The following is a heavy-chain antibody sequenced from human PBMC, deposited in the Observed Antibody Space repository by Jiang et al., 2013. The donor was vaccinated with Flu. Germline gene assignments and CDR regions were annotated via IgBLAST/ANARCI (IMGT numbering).Heavy chain of an antibody. Sequence: PGGSLRLSCATSGFTLSSYTMIWVRQAPGKGLEWVSYMSSSGRFIYYADSVRGRFTISRDNAKNSLFLQLNSLRVEDTAVYYCARDGGYSSGWIDCWGQGTLVTVSS. CDR3: ARDGGYSSGWIDC. D-gene: IGHD6-19*01. CDR1: GFTLSSYT. CDR2: MSSSGRFI. V-gene: IGHV3-21*01. J-gene: IGHJ4*02.